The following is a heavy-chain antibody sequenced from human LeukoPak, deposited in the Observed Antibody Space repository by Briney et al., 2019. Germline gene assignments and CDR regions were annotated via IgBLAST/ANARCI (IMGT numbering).Heavy chain of an antibody. V-gene: IGHV3-30*04. J-gene: IGHJ4*02. CDR2: ISYDGSNK. CDR3: ARDRWRLDDSSGYYSFTN. CDR1: GFTFSSHA. D-gene: IGHD3-22*01. Sequence: GGSLRLSCAASGFTFSSHAMHWVRQAPGKGLEWVAVISYDGSNKYYADSVKGRFTISRDNSKNTLYLQMNSLRAEDTAVYYCARDRWRLDDSSGYYSFTNWGQGTLVTVSS.